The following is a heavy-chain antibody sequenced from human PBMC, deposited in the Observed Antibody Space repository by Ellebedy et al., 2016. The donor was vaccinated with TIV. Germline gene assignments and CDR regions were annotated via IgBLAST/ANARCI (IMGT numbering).Heavy chain of an antibody. CDR1: GFTFSHYA. Sequence: PGGSLRLSCAASGFTFSHYAMIWVRQASGKGLEWVSAISGSGTTTYYADSVKGRFTISRDNSKNVMYLQTNSLRAEDTAVYYCARIDTDPDYWGQGTLVTVSS. CDR2: ISGSGTTT. CDR3: ARIDTDPDY. D-gene: IGHD2/OR15-2a*01. V-gene: IGHV3-23*01. J-gene: IGHJ4*02.